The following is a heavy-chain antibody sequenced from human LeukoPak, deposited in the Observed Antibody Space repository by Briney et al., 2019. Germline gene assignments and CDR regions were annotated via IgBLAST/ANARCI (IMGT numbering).Heavy chain of an antibody. CDR2: IIPVFGQE. CDR1: GGTLNTYA. V-gene: IGHV1-69*13. J-gene: IGHJ5*02. Sequence: SVKVSCKASGGTLNTYAINWVRQAPGQGLEWMGWIIPVFGQEKYAQKFQGRVTINADESASTVYMELRSLRSEDTAVYYCAKGASSWGQGTLVTVSS. CDR3: AKGASS.